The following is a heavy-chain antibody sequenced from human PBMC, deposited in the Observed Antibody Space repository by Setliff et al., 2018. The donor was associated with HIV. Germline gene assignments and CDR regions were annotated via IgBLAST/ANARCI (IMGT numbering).Heavy chain of an antibody. CDR2: IYTSGSTSGST. CDR3: ARAREGWKPFAFDY. D-gene: IGHD1-1*01. J-gene: IGHJ4*02. V-gene: IGHV4-61*09. Sequence: SETLSLTCTVSGGPISRGDYYWNWIRQPAGKGLEWIGHIYTSGSTSGSTNYNPSLKSRVTISVDMSKNQFSLNLNSVTAADAAVYFCARAREGWKPFAFDYWGQGTLVTVSS. CDR1: GGPISRGDYY.